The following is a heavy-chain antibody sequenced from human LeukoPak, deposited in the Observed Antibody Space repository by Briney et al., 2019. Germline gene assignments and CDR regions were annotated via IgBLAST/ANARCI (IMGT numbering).Heavy chain of an antibody. V-gene: IGHV3-7*01. J-gene: IGHJ6*03. CDR1: GFTFSNYW. Sequence: GGSLRLSCAASGFTFSNYWMNWVRQAPGKGLEWVANIKQDGGEKSYVDSVKGRFTISRDNAKNTLYLQMNSLRAEDTAVYYCARGASPTRWLQSLYYYYYMDVWGKGTTVTVSS. CDR2: IKQDGGEK. D-gene: IGHD5-24*01. CDR3: ARGASPTRWLQSLYYYYYMDV.